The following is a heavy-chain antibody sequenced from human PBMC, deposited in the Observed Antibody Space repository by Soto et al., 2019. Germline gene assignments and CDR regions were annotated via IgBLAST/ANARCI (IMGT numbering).Heavy chain of an antibody. V-gene: IGHV4-59*01. D-gene: IGHD4-17*01. CDR1: GGSISSYY. CDR3: ARDPTTVDTRWFDP. Sequence: PSETLSLTCTVSGGSISSYYWSWIRQPPGKGLEWIGYIYYSGSTNYNPSLKSRVTISVDTSKNQFSLKLSSVTAADTAVYYCARDPTTVDTRWFDPWSQGTLVTVSS. J-gene: IGHJ5*02. CDR2: IYYSGST.